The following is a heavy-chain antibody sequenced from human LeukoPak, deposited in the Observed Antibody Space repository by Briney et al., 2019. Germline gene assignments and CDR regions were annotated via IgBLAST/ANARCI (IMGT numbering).Heavy chain of an antibody. D-gene: IGHD3-10*01. CDR1: GGSMSSSSYY. CDR3: ARRTSGGGLFDY. J-gene: IGHJ4*02. V-gene: IGHV4-39*02. Sequence: SETLSLTCTVSGGSMSSSSYYWGWIRQPPGKGLEWIGSIFYSGDTYYNASLKSRVTISVDTSKKHFSLKLTSVTSADTAVYYCARRTSGGGLFDYWGQGTLVTVSS. CDR2: IFYSGDT.